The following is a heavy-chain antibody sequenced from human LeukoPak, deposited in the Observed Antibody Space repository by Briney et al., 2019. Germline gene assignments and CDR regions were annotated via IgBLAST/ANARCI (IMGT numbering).Heavy chain of an antibody. CDR1: GGSISSSSYY. Sequence: PETLSLTCTVSGGSISSSSYYWGWIRQPPGKGLEWIGSIYYSGSTYYNPSLKSRVTISVDTSKNQFSLKLSSVTAADTAVYYCARPGDFWSGSYFDYWGQGTLVTVSS. V-gene: IGHV4-39*01. D-gene: IGHD3-3*01. CDR2: IYYSGST. CDR3: ARPGDFWSGSYFDY. J-gene: IGHJ4*02.